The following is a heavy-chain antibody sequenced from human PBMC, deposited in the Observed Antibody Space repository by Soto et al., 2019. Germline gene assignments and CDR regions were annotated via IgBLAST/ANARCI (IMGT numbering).Heavy chain of an antibody. J-gene: IGHJ4*02. CDR1: GFTVSSNY. CDR3: ARYCSGGSCYDC. CDR2: IYSGGST. D-gene: IGHD2-15*01. V-gene: IGHV3-66*01. Sequence: EVQLVESGGGLVQPGGSLRLSCAASGFTVSSNYMSWVRQAPGKGLEWVSVIYSGGSTYYADSVKGRFTISRDNSKNTLYLQMNSLRDEDTAVYYCARYCSGGSCYDCWGQGTLVTVSS.